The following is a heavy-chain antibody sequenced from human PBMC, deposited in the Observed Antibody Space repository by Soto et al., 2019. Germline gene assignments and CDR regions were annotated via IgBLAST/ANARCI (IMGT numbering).Heavy chain of an antibody. V-gene: IGHV4-30-4*01. CDR3: GGVPESYSRYYYYGMDV. J-gene: IGHJ6*02. D-gene: IGHD1-26*01. CDR2: IYYSGST. CDR1: GGSISSGDYY. Sequence: SETLSLTCTVSGGSISSGDYYWSWIRQPPGKGLEWIGYIYYSGSTYYNPSLKSRVTISEDTSKNQFSLKLSSVTAADTAVYHCGGVPESYSRYYYYGMDVWGQGTTVTVSS.